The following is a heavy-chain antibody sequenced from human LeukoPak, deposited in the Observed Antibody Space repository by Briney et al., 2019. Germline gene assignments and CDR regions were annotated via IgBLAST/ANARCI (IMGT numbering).Heavy chain of an antibody. D-gene: IGHD1-26*01. CDR3: ARGSHYGYPGGGDY. CDR1: GSRFTSYW. CDR2: IYPGDSDT. Sequence: GAALKISWKGAGSRFTSYWIGGGRQMRGKGLEGMGTIYPGDSDTSSSPSFHRQVTLSADQSISTAYLQWSSLKASDTAMYYCARGSHYGYPGGGDYWGQGTLVTVSS. V-gene: IGHV5-51*01. J-gene: IGHJ4*02.